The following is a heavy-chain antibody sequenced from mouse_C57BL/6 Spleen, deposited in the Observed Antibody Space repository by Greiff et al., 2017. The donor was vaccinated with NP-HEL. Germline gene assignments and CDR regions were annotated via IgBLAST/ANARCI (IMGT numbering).Heavy chain of an antibody. CDR1: GYTFTTYP. CDR2: FHPYNDDT. CDR3: ARMGDYDRGFAY. Sequence: VMLVESGAELVKPGASVKMSCKASGYTFTTYPIEWMKQNHGKSLEWIGNFHPYNDDTKYNEKFKGKATLTVEKSSSTVYLELSRLTSDDSAVYYCARMGDYDRGFAYWGQGTLVTVSA. D-gene: IGHD2-4*01. J-gene: IGHJ3*01. V-gene: IGHV1-47*01.